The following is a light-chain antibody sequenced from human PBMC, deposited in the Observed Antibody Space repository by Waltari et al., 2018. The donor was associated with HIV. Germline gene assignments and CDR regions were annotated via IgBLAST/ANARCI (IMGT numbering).Light chain of an antibody. J-gene: IGLJ3*02. CDR1: SSNIGSNI. Sequence: QSLLTQPPSASGTPGQRVTISCSGSSSNIGSNIVNWYQQFPGTAPKLLISSHNRRPSGVPDRFSGSKSGTSSSLAISGLQSDEEADYYCCSYAGSSTSWVFGGGTNLTVL. CDR2: SHN. CDR3: CSYAGSSTSWV. V-gene: IGLV1-44*01.